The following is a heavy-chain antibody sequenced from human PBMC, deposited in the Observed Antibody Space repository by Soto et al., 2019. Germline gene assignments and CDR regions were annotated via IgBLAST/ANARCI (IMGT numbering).Heavy chain of an antibody. D-gene: IGHD1-1*01. V-gene: IGHV3-23*01. CDR2: ILVGGST. J-gene: IGHJ3*02. CDR3: AKATATSGGAFEI. Sequence: GGSLRLSCAVSGFICSSYDMSWVRQAPGKGLEWVSTILVGGSTHYEDSVKGRFTISRDTSKNTVYLQMNSLTAGDTAFYYCAKATATSGGAFEIYGQGTMVTVS. CDR1: GFICSSYD.